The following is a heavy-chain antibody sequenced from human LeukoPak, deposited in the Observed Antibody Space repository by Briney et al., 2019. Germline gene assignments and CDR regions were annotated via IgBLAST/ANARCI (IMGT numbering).Heavy chain of an antibody. CDR3: VRIYYSNAFDI. J-gene: IGHJ3*02. CDR1: GYTFTNFD. Sequence: ASVKVSCKASGYTFTNFDINWVRQATGQGLEWMRWMNPKTGNTGSAQKFQGRVTITGNTSISTVYMELSSLRSEDTAVYYCVRIYYSNAFDIWGQGTMDTVSS. V-gene: IGHV1-8*01. CDR2: MNPKTGNT. D-gene: IGHD3-22*01.